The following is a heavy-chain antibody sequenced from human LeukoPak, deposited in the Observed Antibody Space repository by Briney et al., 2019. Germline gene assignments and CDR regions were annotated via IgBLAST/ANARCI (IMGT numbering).Heavy chain of an antibody. CDR2: IYYSGST. V-gene: IGHV4-31*03. Sequence: SQTLSLTCTVSGDSISSGGYYWSWSRRHPGEGLEWIGYIYYSGSTYYNPSLMSRVTISVDTSKNQLSLKLTSVTAADTAVYYCARYYHASGSYDYWGQGTLVTVSS. CDR3: ARYYHASGSYDY. CDR1: GDSISSGGYY. D-gene: IGHD3-10*01. J-gene: IGHJ4*02.